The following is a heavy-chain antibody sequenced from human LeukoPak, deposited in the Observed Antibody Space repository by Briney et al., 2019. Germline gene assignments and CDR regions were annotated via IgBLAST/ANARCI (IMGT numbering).Heavy chain of an antibody. CDR1: GGTFSSYA. V-gene: IGHV1-69*01. J-gene: IGHJ5*02. D-gene: IGHD3-10*01. CDR3: ARDRHYYGSGSSPGVDP. CDR2: IIPIFGTA. Sequence: ALVKVSCKASGGTFSSYAISWVRQAPGQGLEWMGGIIPIFGTANYAQKFQGRVTITADESTSTAYMELSSLRSEDTAVYYCARDRHYYGSGSSPGVDPWGQGTLVTVSS.